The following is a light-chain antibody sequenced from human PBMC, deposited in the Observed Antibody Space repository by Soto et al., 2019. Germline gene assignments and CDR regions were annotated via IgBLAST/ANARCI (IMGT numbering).Light chain of an antibody. CDR3: CSYAGSYTYV. CDR1: SSDVGGYNY. V-gene: IGLV2-11*01. J-gene: IGLJ1*01. Sequence: QSVLTQPGSVSGSPGQSVTISCTGTSSDVGGYNYVSWYQQHPGKAPKLMIYDVSKRPSGVPDRFSGSKSGNTASLTISGLQAEDEADYYCCSYAGSYTYVFGTGTKVNVL. CDR2: DVS.